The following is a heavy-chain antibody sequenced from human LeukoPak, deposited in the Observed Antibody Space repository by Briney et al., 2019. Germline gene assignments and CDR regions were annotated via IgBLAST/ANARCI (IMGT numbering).Heavy chain of an antibody. CDR3: ASGPAMVGY. Sequence: GGSLRLSCAASGFTFSDYYMSWIRQAPGKGLEWVSYISSSSSYTNYADSVKGRFTISKDNAKNSLYLQMNSLRAEDTAVYYCASGPAMVGYWGQGTLVTVSS. D-gene: IGHD5-18*01. V-gene: IGHV3-11*06. J-gene: IGHJ4*02. CDR1: GFTFSDYY. CDR2: ISSSSSYT.